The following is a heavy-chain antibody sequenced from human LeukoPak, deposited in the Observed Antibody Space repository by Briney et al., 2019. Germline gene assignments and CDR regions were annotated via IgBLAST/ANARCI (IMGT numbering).Heavy chain of an antibody. J-gene: IGHJ5*02. V-gene: IGHV4-34*01. Sequence: SETLSLTCAVYGGSFSGYYWSWIRQPPGKGLEWIGEINHSGSTNYNPTLKSRVTISVDTSKNQFSLKLSSVTAADTAVYYCARGLEYDSSLHWFDPWGQGTLVTVSS. CDR1: GGSFSGYY. CDR3: ARGLEYDSSLHWFDP. D-gene: IGHD3-22*01. CDR2: INHSGST.